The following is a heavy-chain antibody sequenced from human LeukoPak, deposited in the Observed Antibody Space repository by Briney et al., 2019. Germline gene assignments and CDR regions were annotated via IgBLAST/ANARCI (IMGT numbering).Heavy chain of an antibody. CDR1: GFIFSSHG. CDR3: ARGYMYAFDN. J-gene: IGHJ4*02. Sequence: GGSLRLSCAASGFIFSSHGMNWVRQAPGRGLEWVSFISSSGTITYYADSVKGRFTISRDNAKNSVYLQMSSLRAEDTAFYYCARGYMYAFDNWGQGTQVTVSS. D-gene: IGHD2-8*01. CDR2: ISSSGTIT. V-gene: IGHV3-48*04.